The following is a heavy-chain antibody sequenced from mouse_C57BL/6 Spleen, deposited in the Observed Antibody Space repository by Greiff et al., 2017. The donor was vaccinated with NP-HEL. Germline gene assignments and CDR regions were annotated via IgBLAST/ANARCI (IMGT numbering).Heavy chain of an antibody. CDR2: IDPSDSET. CDR1: GYTFTSYW. CDR3: ARWPGFAY. J-gene: IGHJ3*01. Sequence: VQRVESGAELVRPGSSVKLSCKASGYTFTSYWMHWVKQRPIQGLEWIGNIDPSDSETHYNQKFKDKATLTVDKSSSTAYMQLSSLTSEDSAVYYCARWPGFAYWGQGTLVTVSA. V-gene: IGHV1-52*01.